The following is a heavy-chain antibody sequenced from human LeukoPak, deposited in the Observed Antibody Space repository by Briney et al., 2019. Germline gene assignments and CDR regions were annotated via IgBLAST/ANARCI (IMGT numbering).Heavy chain of an antibody. J-gene: IGHJ4*02. V-gene: IGHV3-74*01. CDR2: VNSDGSGT. CDR1: GFSFSSNW. D-gene: IGHD6-13*01. CDR3: AREIAAAGTIGY. Sequence: GGSLRLSCAASGFSFSSNWMHWVRQAPGKGLVWVSRVNSDGSGTSYADSVKGRFTISRDNAKNSLYLQMNSLRAEDTAVYYCAREIAAAGTIGYWGQGTLVTVSS.